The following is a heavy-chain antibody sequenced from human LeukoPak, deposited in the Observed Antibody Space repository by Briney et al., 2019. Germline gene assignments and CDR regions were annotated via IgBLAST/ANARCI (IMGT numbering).Heavy chain of an antibody. J-gene: IGHJ6*03. CDR3: ARVRVGYMDV. CDR1: GGSITSSSYY. V-gene: IGHV4-39*07. Sequence: SETLSLTCTVSGGSITSSSYYWGWIRQPPGKGLQWIGSIYYSGSTHYTPSLKSRVTISVDTSKNQFSLKLSSVTAADTAVYYCARVRVGYMDVWGKGTTVTISS. D-gene: IGHD2-15*01. CDR2: IYYSGST.